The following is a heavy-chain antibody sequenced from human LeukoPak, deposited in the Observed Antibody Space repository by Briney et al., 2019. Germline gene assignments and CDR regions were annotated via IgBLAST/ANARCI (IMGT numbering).Heavy chain of an antibody. CDR1: GGSISSYY. D-gene: IGHD6-13*01. J-gene: IGHJ4*02. Sequence: PSETLSLTCTVSGGSISSYYWSWFRQPPGKGLEWIGYIYYSGSTNYNPSLKSRVTISVDTSKNQFSLKLSSVTAADTAVYYCARRGLAAAGYFDYWGQGTLVTVSS. CDR2: IYYSGST. CDR3: ARRGLAAAGYFDY. V-gene: IGHV4-59*08.